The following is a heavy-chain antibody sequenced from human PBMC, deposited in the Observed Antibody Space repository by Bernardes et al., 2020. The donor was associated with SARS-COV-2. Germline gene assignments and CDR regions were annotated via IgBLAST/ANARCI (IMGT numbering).Heavy chain of an antibody. CDR3: AKDDDRPLFGAPGFDS. Sequence: GGSLRLSCAASGFTFSSYAMSWVRQAPGKGLKWVSAISGGGLSTYYADSVKGRFTISRDNSKNTLFLQMDSLRAEDTAVYYCAKDDDRPLFGAPGFDSWGQGTLVTVSS. CDR1: GFTFSSYA. J-gene: IGHJ4*02. V-gene: IGHV3-23*01. CDR2: ISGGGLST. D-gene: IGHD3-3*01.